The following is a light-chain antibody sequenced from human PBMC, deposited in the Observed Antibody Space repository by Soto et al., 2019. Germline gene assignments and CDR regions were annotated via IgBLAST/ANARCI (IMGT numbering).Light chain of an antibody. J-gene: IGLJ1*01. CDR1: SSDVGGYNY. CDR2: DVS. Sequence: QSVLTQPASVSGSPGQSITISCTGTSSDVGGYNYVSWYQQHAGKAPKLMIYDVSNRPSGVSNRFSGSKSGNTASLTISGLQAEDEADYYCSSYTSSSTPYVVGTGTKVTVL. CDR3: SSYTSSSTPYV. V-gene: IGLV2-14*01.